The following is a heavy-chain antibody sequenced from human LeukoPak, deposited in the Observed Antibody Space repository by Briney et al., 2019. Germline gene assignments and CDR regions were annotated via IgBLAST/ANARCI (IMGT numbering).Heavy chain of an antibody. Sequence: GGSLRLSCAASGFTFSTYGMSWVRQAPGKGLEWVSFIGTSSSYIYYADSVKGRFTISRDNAKNSLYLQMNSLRAEDTAVYYCARASSSWYYFDYWGQGTLVTVSS. V-gene: IGHV3-21*01. D-gene: IGHD6-13*01. CDR1: GFTFSTYG. CDR3: ARASSSWYYFDY. CDR2: IGTSSSYI. J-gene: IGHJ4*02.